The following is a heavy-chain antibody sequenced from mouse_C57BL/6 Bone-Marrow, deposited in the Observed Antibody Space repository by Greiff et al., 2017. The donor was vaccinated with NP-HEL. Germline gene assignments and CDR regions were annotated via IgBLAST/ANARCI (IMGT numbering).Heavy chain of an antibody. CDR2: IYPRCGNT. CDR1: GSTFTSYG. Sequence: VQLQQSGAELARPGASVTLSCTASGSTFTSYGISWVRQRTGQGLEWLGEIYPRCGNTYYNEKVKGQATLTADKSSSTAYMELRRLTSEDSAVYFCASRGNFDYWGQGTTLTVSS. D-gene: IGHD3-3*01. V-gene: IGHV1-81*01. CDR3: ASRGNFDY. J-gene: IGHJ2*01.